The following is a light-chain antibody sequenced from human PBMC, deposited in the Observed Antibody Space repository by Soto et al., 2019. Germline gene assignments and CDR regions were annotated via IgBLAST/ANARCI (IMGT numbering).Light chain of an antibody. CDR2: DVS. V-gene: IGLV2-11*01. CDR1: SSDVGDYNF. Sequence: QSALTQPRSVSGSPGQSVTISCTGTSSDVGDYNFVSWYQQHPGKAPKLMIYDVSKRPSGVPDRFSGCKSDNTASLTISGLQAEDEAHYYCCSYAGTYSYVLGTGNKVTVL. J-gene: IGLJ1*01. CDR3: CSYAGTYSYV.